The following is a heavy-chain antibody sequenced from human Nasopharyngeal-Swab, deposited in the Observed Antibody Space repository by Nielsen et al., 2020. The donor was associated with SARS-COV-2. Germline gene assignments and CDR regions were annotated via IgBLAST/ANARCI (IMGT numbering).Heavy chain of an antibody. CDR2: IIAYNGNT. CDR1: GYTFTSYG. Sequence: ASVKVSCKASGYTFTSYGISWVRQAPGQGLEWMGWIIAYNGNTNYAQKLQGRVTMTTDTSTSTAYMELRSLRSDDTAVYYCARGRVREIFLSQWYYYYGMGVWGQGTTVTVSS. J-gene: IGHJ6*02. V-gene: IGHV1-18*01. D-gene: IGHD3-10*01. CDR3: ARGRVREIFLSQWYYYYGMGV.